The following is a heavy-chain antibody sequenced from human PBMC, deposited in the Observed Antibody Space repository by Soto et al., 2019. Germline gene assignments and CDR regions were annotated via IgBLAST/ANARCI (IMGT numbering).Heavy chain of an antibody. J-gene: IGHJ4*02. CDR1: GYTFTSYY. CDR2: INPSGGST. CDR3: AMVQDYYDSSGYYHSPYFDY. Sequence: ASVKVSCKASGYTFTSYYMHWVRQAPGQGLEWMGIINPSGGSTSYAQKFQGRVTMTRDTSTSTVYMELSSLRSEDTAVFYCAMVQDYYDSSGYYHSPYFDYWGQGTLVTVSS. V-gene: IGHV1-46*01. D-gene: IGHD3-22*01.